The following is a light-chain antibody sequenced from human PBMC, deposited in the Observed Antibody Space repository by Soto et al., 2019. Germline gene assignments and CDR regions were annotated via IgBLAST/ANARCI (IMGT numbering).Light chain of an antibody. Sequence: DIQMTQSPSTLSASVGDRVTITCRDSQSISSWLAWYQQKPGKAPNLLIYDVSSLESGVSSRFSGSGSGTEFTLTISSLQPDDFATYYCQQYNSYSLFGGGTKVDIK. CDR2: DVS. J-gene: IGKJ4*01. CDR1: QSISSW. V-gene: IGKV1-5*01. CDR3: QQYNSYSL.